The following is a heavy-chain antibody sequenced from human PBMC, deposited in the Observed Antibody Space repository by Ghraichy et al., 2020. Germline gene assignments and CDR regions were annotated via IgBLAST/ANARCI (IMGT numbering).Heavy chain of an antibody. J-gene: IGHJ6*02. CDR1: GFTVSSYS. V-gene: IGHV3-21*05. Sequence: GGSLRLSCVGSGFTVSSYSMNWVRQAPGKGLEWVSYITGSGRFISYADSVKGRFTVSRDNAQNSLYLQMKNLRDEDTAVYYCARGSTVVRFYYYDGMDGWGQGTTVTVSS. CDR3: ARGSTVVRFYYYDGMDG. CDR2: ITGSGRFI. D-gene: IGHD2-21*01.